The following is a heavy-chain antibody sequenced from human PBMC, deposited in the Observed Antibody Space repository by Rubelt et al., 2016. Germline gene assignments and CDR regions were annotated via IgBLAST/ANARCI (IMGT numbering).Heavy chain of an antibody. D-gene: IGHD2-15*01. CDR2: INHSGST. J-gene: IGHJ3*02. V-gene: IGHV4-34*01. CDR1: GGSFSGYY. CDR3: ARVGIIYAFDI. Sequence: QVQLQQWGAGLLKPSETLSLTCAVYGGSFSGYYWSWIRQPPGKGLEWIGEINHSGSTNYNQSLKSRVTISVDTSKNQFSLKLSSVTAADTAVYYCARVGIIYAFDIWGQGTMVTVSS.